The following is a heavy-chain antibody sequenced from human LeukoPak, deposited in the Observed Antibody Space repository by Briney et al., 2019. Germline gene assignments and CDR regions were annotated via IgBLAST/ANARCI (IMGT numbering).Heavy chain of an antibody. D-gene: IGHD3-22*01. CDR2: IKSKTDGGTT. CDR1: GFTFSNAW. CDR3: TSINYYDSGGYHY. J-gene: IGHJ4*02. Sequence: GGSLRLSCAASGFTFSNAWMSWVRQAPGKGLEWVGRIKSKTDGGTTDYAAPVKGRFTISRDDSKNTLYLQMNSLKTEDTAVYYCTSINYYDSGGYHYWGQGTLVTVSS. V-gene: IGHV3-15*01.